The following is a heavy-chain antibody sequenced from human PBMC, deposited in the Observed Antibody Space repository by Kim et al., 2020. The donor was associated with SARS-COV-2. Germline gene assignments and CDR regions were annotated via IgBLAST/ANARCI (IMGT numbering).Heavy chain of an antibody. CDR3: ARHGPYGQHYYMDV. CDR1: GGSISNYY. D-gene: IGHD4-17*01. Sequence: SETLSLTCTVSGGSISNYYWTWIRQSPGKGLEWIGYVYYSGSTKYNASLKSRVTISVDTTKNQFSLKLSSVTATDTAIYYCARHGPYGQHYYMDVWGKGTTVTVSS. CDR2: VYYSGST. J-gene: IGHJ6*03. V-gene: IGHV4-59*08.